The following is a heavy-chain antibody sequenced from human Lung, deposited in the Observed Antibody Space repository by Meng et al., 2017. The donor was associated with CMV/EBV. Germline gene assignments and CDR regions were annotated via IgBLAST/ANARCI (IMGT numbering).Heavy chain of an antibody. CDR1: GYTFTGYF. V-gene: IGHV1-2*02. D-gene: IGHD6-19*01. CDR2: INPNSGGT. Sequence: ASXXVSXKASGYTFTGYFIHWVRQAPGQGLEWMGWINPNSGGTIYAQKFQGRFTMTRDTSITTAYLELSRLRSDDTAIYYCARASVAGTAVEWFDPWGQGXLVTVSS. CDR3: ARASVAGTAVEWFDP. J-gene: IGHJ5*02.